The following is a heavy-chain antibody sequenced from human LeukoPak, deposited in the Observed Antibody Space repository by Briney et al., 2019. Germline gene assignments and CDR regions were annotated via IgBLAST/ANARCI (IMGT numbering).Heavy chain of an antibody. J-gene: IGHJ4*02. V-gene: IGHV3-64D*06. CDR1: GFTFSSYA. CDR3: VKDPRRQWLVPR. CDR2: ISSNGGST. Sequence: GGSLRLSCSASGFTFSSYAMHWVRQAPGKGLEYVSAISSNGGSTYYADPVKGRFTISRDNSKNTLYLQMSSLRVEDTAVYYCVKDPRRQWLVPRWGQGTLVTVSS. D-gene: IGHD6-19*01.